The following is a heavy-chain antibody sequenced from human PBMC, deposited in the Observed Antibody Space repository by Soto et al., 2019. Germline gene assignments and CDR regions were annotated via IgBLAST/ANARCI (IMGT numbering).Heavy chain of an antibody. CDR2: IYYSGST. D-gene: IGHD1-7*01. CDR3: ARDGPGYNWNYAVWYFDY. Sequence: SETLSLTCTVSGGSISSGGYYWSWIRQHPGKGLEWIGYIYYSGSTYYNPSLKSRVTISVDTSKNQFSLKLSSVTAADTAVYYCARDGPGYNWNYAVWYFDYWGQGTLVT. V-gene: IGHV4-31*03. J-gene: IGHJ4*02. CDR1: GGSISSGGYY.